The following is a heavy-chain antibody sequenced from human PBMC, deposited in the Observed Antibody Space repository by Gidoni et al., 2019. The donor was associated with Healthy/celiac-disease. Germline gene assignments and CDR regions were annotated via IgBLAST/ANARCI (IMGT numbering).Heavy chain of an antibody. CDR3: ARDWVFTYYYDSSATTYSQYYFDY. D-gene: IGHD3-22*01. CDR2: IYHSGST. CDR1: GYSISSGYY. J-gene: IGHJ4*02. Sequence: QVQLQESGTGLVKPSETLSLTCTVSGYSISSGYYWGWIRQPPGKGLEWIGSIYHSGSTYYNPSLKSRVTISVDTSKNQFSLKLSSVTAADTAVYYCARDWVFTYYYDSSATTYSQYYFDYWGQGTLVTVSS. V-gene: IGHV4-38-2*02.